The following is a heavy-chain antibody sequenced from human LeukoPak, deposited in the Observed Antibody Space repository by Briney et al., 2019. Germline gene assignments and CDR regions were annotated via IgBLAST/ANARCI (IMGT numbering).Heavy chain of an antibody. D-gene: IGHD3-22*01. Sequence: SETLSLTCAVSGGSISSGGYSWSWIRQPPGKGLEWIGYIYHSGSTYYNPSLKSRVTISVDRSKNQFSLKLSSVTAADTAVYYCARSLYYYDSSGYSYWYFDLWGRGTLVTVS. CDR3: ARSLYYYDSSGYSYWYFDL. J-gene: IGHJ2*01. CDR1: GGSISSGGYS. V-gene: IGHV4-30-2*01. CDR2: IYHSGST.